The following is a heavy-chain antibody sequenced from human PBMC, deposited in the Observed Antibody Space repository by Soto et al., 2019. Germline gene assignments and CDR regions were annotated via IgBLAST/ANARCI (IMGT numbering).Heavy chain of an antibody. CDR1: GFTVSNYG. D-gene: IGHD1-1*01. CDR3: ARDDDFPDNGLGS. CDR2: IVKDGSLQ. Sequence: HVQLVDSGGGVVHPGRSLRLSCAASGFTVSNYGMHWVRQAPGKGLEWVAVIVKDGSLQHYGDSVKGRFTISRDNSKKLLFLQMESLRAEDTAVYYCARDDDFPDNGLGSWGQGILVTVSS. V-gene: IGHV3-33*01. J-gene: IGHJ4*02.